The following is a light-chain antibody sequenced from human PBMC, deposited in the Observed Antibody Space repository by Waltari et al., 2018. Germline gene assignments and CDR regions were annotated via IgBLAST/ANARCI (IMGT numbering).Light chain of an antibody. V-gene: IGLV1-44*01. J-gene: IGLJ1*01. CDR3: AAWDDSLHGPI. CDR1: SSNIRGNT. Sequence: QSVMTQPPSASGTPGQRVTISCSGSSSNIRGNTVNWYQHLPGTAPQLPIYSDDQRPSGVPDRCSGSKSGTSASLAISGLQSEDEADYYCAAWDDSLHGPIFGTGTKVTVL. CDR2: SDD.